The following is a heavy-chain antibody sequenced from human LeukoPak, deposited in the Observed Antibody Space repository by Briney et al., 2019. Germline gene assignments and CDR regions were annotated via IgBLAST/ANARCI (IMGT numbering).Heavy chain of an antibody. J-gene: IGHJ4*02. V-gene: IGHV5-51*01. CDR3: ASSRRLDNFDY. D-gene: IGHD6-19*01. CDR2: IYPGDSDI. Sequence: GESLKISCKGSEYSFTSYWIGWVRQMPGKGLEWMGIIYPGDSDIKYSPSFQGQVTISADKSISTAYLQWSSLKASDTAMYYCASSRRLDNFDYWGQGTLVTVSS. CDR1: EYSFTSYW.